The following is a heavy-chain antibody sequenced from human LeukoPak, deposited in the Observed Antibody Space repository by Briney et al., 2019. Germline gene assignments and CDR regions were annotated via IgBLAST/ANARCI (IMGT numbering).Heavy chain of an antibody. J-gene: IGHJ3*02. CDR3: ARWSVIAVAGTVTRRPIPAFDI. V-gene: IGHV4-61*02. D-gene: IGHD6-19*01. CDR1: GGSISSGSYY. CDR2: IYTSGST. Sequence: SETLSLTCTVSGGSISSGSYYWSWIRQPAGKGLEWIGRIYTSGSTNYNPSLRSRVTISVDTSKNQFSLKLSSVTAADTAVYYCARWSVIAVAGTVTRRPIPAFDIWGQGTMVTVSS.